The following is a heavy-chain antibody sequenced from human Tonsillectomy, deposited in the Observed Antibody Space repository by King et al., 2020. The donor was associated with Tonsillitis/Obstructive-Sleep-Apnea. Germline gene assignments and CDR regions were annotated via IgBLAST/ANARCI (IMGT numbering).Heavy chain of an antibody. J-gene: IGHJ6*03. V-gene: IGHV3-15*01. Sequence: VQLVESGGGLVKPGGSLRLSCAASGFTFSNAWMSWVRQAPGKGLEWVGRIKSKTDGGTPDYAAPVKGRFTISRDDSKNTLYLQMNSLKTEDTAVYYCTTEMTIFGVVTPVFYYYMDVWGKGTTVTVSS. CDR1: GFTFSNAW. CDR3: TTEMTIFGVVTPVFYYYMDV. CDR2: IKSKTDGGTP. D-gene: IGHD3-3*01.